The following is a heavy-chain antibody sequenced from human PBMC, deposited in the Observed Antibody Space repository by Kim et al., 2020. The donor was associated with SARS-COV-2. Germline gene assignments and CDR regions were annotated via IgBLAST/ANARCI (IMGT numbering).Heavy chain of an antibody. J-gene: IGHJ6*02. D-gene: IGHD3-9*01. CDR1: GFTFSSYS. V-gene: IGHV3-21*01. CDR3: AKERITIIRDGMDV. CDR2: ISSSSSYI. Sequence: GGSLRLSCAASGFTFSSYSMNWVRQAPGKGLEWVSSISSSSSYIYYADSVKGRFTISRDNAKNSLYLQMNSLRAEDTAVYYCAKERITIIRDGMDVWGQGTTVTVSS.